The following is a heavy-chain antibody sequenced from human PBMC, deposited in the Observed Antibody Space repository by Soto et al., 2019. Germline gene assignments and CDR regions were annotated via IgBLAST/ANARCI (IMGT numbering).Heavy chain of an antibody. CDR3: ARAPKVSGSAQTRPDF. CDR2: ISTSGTT. V-gene: IGHV4-34*01. D-gene: IGHD6-6*01. J-gene: IGHJ4*02. Sequence: PSETLSLTCSLYSGSLSGYYWSWIRQPPWKGLEWIVEISTSGTTNYSPSLKSRVSISVDTSKNQFSLTLTSLTAADTAVYYCARAPKVSGSAQTRPDFWGQGSLVTVSS. CDR1: SGSLSGYY.